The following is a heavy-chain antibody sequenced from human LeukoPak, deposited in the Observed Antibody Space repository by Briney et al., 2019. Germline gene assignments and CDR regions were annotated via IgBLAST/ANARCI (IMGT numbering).Heavy chain of an antibody. CDR3: ARGPKISSGWYPGRSGHDY. CDR2: INHSGST. Sequence: PSETLSLTCAVYGGPFSGYYWSWIRQPPGKGLEWIGEINHSGSTNYNPSLKSRVTISVDTSKNQFSLKLSSVTAADTAVYYCARGPKISSGWYPGRSGHDYWGQGTLVTVSS. D-gene: IGHD6-19*01. CDR1: GGPFSGYY. J-gene: IGHJ4*02. V-gene: IGHV4-34*01.